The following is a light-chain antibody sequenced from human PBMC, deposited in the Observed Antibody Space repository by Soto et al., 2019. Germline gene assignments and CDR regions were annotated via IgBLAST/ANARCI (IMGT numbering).Light chain of an antibody. CDR1: QAINNY. CDR2: AAS. J-gene: IGKJ2*01. Sequence: IRMTQSPSSLCASAGDRVTITCRASQAINNYLAWYQQEPGKAPKLLIYAASTLQAGVPARFSGGGSRTDFTLTISVLQREDVATYYCQKYNSAPYTFGQGTKLEI. V-gene: IGKV1-27*01. CDR3: QKYNSAPYT.